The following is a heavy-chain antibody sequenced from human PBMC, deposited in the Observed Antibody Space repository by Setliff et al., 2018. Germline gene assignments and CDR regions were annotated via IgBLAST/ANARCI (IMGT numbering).Heavy chain of an antibody. CDR3: ARVGTGSLLDY. CDR2: INTKTGNP. V-gene: IGHV7-4-1*02. J-gene: IGHJ4*02. Sequence: GASVKVSCKASGYSFTNYAINWVRQAPGQGLEWMGWINTKTGNPVYAQGFTGRFVFSLDTSVSTAYLQISSLKAEDTALYYCARVGTGSLLDYWGQGTLVTVSS. D-gene: IGHD1-1*01. CDR1: GYSFTNYA.